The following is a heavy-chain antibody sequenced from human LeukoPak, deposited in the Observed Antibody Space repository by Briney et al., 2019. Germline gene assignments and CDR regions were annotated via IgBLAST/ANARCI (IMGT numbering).Heavy chain of an antibody. D-gene: IGHD2-2*02. CDR1: GYSFTSYW. CDR2: IYPGDSDT. CDR3: ARQFDRLLYGNWFDP. Sequence: GASLQISCKGSGYSFTSYWIGWVRQMPGKGLEWMGIIYPGDSDTRYSPSFQGQVTISADKSISTAYLQWSSLKASDTAMYYCARQFDRLLYGNWFDPRGQGTLVTVSS. J-gene: IGHJ5*02. V-gene: IGHV5-51*01.